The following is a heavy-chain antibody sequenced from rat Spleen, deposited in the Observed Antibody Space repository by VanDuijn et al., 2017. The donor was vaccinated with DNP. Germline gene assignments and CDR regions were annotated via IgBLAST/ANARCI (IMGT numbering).Heavy chain of an antibody. J-gene: IGHJ4*01. CDR2: ITYDVGST. V-gene: IGHV5-22*01. CDR3: ARYNSGYSAMDA. CDR1: GFTFSDYY. D-gene: IGHD4-3*01. Sequence: EVQLVESGGGLVQPGRSLKLSCVASGFTFSDYYMAWVRQAPTKGLEWVAYITYDVGSTYYGDSVKGRFTISRDNAKSTLYLQMNSLRSEDMATYYCARYNSGYSAMDAWGQGTSVTVSS.